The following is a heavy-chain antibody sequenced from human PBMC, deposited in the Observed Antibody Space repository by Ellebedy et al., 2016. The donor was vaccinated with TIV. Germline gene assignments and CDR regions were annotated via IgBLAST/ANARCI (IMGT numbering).Heavy chain of an antibody. J-gene: IGHJ5*02. CDR1: GGTFSSYA. Sequence: AASVKVSCKASGGTFSSYAISWVRQAPGQGLEWMGGIIPILGIANYAQKFQGRITITADESTSTAYMELSSLRSEDTAVYYCARDRANDYGDKSPKWQWAFDGFDPWGQGTLVTVSS. D-gene: IGHD4-23*01. V-gene: IGHV1-69*10. CDR3: ARDRANDYGDKSPKWQWAFDGFDP. CDR2: IIPILGIA.